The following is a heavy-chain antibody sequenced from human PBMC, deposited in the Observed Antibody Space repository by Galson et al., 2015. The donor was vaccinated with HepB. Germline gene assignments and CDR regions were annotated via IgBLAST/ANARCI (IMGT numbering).Heavy chain of an antibody. CDR3: ARHHPYDFWSGYYH. CDR1: GYSFTSYW. CDR2: IEPSDSYT. Sequence: GEEEKKSGESMRIEGKGSGYSFTSYWISWVRQMPGKGLEWMGRIEPSDSYTNYSPSLQGPLPISADKSISTAYLQCVSLKASDTAMYYCARHHPYDFWSGYYHWGQGTLVTVSS. D-gene: IGHD3-3*01. V-gene: IGHV5-10-1*01. J-gene: IGHJ4*02.